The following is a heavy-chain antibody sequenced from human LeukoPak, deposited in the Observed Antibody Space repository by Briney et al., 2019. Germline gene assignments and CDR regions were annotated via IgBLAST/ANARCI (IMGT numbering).Heavy chain of an antibody. CDR3: AKLPTPYGGKPHTEYYFDY. V-gene: IGHV3-7*03. Sequence: PGGSLRLSYAASGFTFSSYWMSWVRQAPGKGLEWVANIKQDGSEKYYVDSVKGRFTISRDNAENSLYLQMNSLRAEDTAVYYCAKLPTPYGGKPHTEYYFDYWGQGTLVTVSS. J-gene: IGHJ4*02. CDR2: IKQDGSEK. D-gene: IGHD4-23*01. CDR1: GFTFSSYW.